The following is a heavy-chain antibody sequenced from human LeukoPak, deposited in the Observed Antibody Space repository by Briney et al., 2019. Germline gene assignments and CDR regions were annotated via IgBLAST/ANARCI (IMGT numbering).Heavy chain of an antibody. CDR1: GFTFSSYS. V-gene: IGHV3-48*01. CDR3: AREGYSSGWAGTIPFDY. J-gene: IGHJ4*02. D-gene: IGHD6-19*01. CDR2: ISSSSSTI. Sequence: GGSLRLSCTASGFTFSSYSMNWVRQAPGKGLEWVSYISSSSSTIYYADSVKGRFTISRDNAKNSLYLQMNSLRAEDTAVYYCAREGYSSGWAGTIPFDYWGQGTLVTVS.